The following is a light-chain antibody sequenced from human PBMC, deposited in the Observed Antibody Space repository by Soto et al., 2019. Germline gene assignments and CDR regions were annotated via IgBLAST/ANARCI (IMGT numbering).Light chain of an antibody. Sequence: DIQMTQSPSSLXVXXXXXVXXTCRAXQSIVSYLNWYQQKLGKAPKLLIYIASNLQRGVPSRFSGSGSGTHFTLTISNLQPEDFATYYCQQSYSTPRTFGQGTKLEIK. CDR1: QSIVSY. CDR3: QQSYSTPRT. CDR2: IAS. J-gene: IGKJ2*02. V-gene: IGKV1-39*01.